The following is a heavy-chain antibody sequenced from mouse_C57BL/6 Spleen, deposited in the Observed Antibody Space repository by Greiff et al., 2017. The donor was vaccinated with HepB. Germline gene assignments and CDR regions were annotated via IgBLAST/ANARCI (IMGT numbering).Heavy chain of an antibody. Sequence: VKLMESGPGLVQPSQSLSITCTVSGFSLTSYGVHWVRQSPGKGLEWLGVIWRGGSTDYNAAFMSRLSITKDNSKSQVFFKMNSLQADDTAIYYCAKGGYDGYYWYFDVWGTGTTVTVSS. V-gene: IGHV2-5*01. CDR3: AKGGYDGYYWYFDV. J-gene: IGHJ1*03. D-gene: IGHD2-3*01. CDR2: IWRGGST. CDR1: GFSLTSYG.